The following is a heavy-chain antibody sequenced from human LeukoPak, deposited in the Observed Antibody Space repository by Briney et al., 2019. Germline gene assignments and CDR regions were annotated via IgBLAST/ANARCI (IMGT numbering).Heavy chain of an antibody. V-gene: IGHV1-2*02. CDR1: GYTFTGYY. J-gene: IGHJ4*02. D-gene: IGHD2-2*01. CDR3: ARPLLGYCSSTSCPREYQGY. Sequence: GASVKVSCKASGYTFTGYYMHWVRQAPGQGLEWMGWINPNSGGTNYAQKFQGRVTMTRDTSISTAYMELSRLRSDDTAVYYCARPLLGYCSSTSCPREYQGYWGQGTLVTVSS. CDR2: INPNSGGT.